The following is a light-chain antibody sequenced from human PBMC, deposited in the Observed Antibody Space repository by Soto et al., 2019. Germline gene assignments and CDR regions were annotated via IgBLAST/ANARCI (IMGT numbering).Light chain of an antibody. J-gene: IGLJ1*01. Sequence: QSVLTQPPAASGTPGQTVTISCSGSSSNIGSNTVNWYQHLPGTAPKLLMYSNNQRPSGVPDRFSGSKSGTSASLAISGLQSEDEADYYCAAWDDSLNDYVFGTGTKVTVL. CDR2: SNN. CDR1: SSNIGSNT. CDR3: AAWDDSLNDYV. V-gene: IGLV1-44*01.